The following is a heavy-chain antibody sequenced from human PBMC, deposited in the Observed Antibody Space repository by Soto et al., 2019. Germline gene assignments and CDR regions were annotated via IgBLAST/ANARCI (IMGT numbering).Heavy chain of an antibody. CDR1: GFTFSSYG. D-gene: IGHD6-13*01. V-gene: IGHV3-33*01. CDR2: IWYDGSNK. CDR3: ARDWAAAGTDAFDI. Sequence: PGGSLRLSCAASGFTFSSYGMHWDRQAPGKGLEWVAVIWYDGSNKYYADSVKGRFTISRDNSKNTLYLQMNSLRAEDTAVYYCARDWAAAGTDAFDIWGQGTMVTVSS. J-gene: IGHJ3*02.